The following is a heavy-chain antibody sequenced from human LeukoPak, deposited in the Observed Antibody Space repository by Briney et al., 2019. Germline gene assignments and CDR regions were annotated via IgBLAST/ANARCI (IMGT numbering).Heavy chain of an antibody. D-gene: IGHD3-22*01. CDR1: GFSVSSNY. CDR3: ARDYYDSSGYYYGYFQH. Sequence: APFLRMFCAAAGFSVSSNYMSWGRHGPGYVLQWVSVIYSGGTTYYADSVKGRFTISRDNSKNTMYLQMNSLRAEDTAVYYCARDYYDSSGYYYGYFQHWGQGTLVTVSS. J-gene: IGHJ1*01. CDR2: IYSGGTT. V-gene: IGHV3-53*01.